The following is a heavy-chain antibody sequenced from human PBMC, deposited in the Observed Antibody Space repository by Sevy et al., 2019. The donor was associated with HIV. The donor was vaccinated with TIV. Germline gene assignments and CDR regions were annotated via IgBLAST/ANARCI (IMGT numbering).Heavy chain of an antibody. CDR2: IKRDGSEK. J-gene: IGHJ4*02. CDR1: GFTFSSYW. D-gene: IGHD6-13*01. CDR3: ARDLGYSTRGFDY. Sequence: GESPKISCAASGFTFSSYWMSWVRQAPGKGLEWVANIKRDGSEKYYVDSVKGRFTISRDNAKNSLYLQMNSLRAEDTAVYYCARDLGYSTRGFDYWGQGTLVTVSS. V-gene: IGHV3-7*03.